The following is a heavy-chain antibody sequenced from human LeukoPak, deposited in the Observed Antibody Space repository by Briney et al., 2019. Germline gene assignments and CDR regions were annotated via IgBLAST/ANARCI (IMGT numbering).Heavy chain of an antibody. CDR1: GYSFTSYW. D-gene: IGHD3-10*01. CDR2: IYPGDSDT. CDR3: ARPHGSGSYYGDAFDI. Sequence: GESLKISCKGSGYSFTSYWIGWVGQMPGKGLEWMGIIYPGDSDTRYSPSFQGQVTIPADKSISTAYLQWSSLKASDTAMYYCARPHGSGSYYGDAFDIWGQGTMVTVSS. V-gene: IGHV5-51*01. J-gene: IGHJ3*02.